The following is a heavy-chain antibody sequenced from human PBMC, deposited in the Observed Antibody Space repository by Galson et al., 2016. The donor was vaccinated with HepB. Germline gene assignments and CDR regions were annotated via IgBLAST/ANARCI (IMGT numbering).Heavy chain of an antibody. J-gene: IGHJ5*02. Sequence: ETLSLTCTVSGDSISSTFYYWGWIRQPPGKGLEWIGSIFHTGSTNYNPSLKTRVTISVDTSRNQFSLKVNSVTAADTAVYYCARDGAVASISPYHWFDPWRQATLVTVSS. D-gene: IGHD6-19*01. CDR1: GDSISSTFYY. CDR3: ARDGAVASISPYHWFDP. CDR2: IFHTGST. V-gene: IGHV4-39*07.